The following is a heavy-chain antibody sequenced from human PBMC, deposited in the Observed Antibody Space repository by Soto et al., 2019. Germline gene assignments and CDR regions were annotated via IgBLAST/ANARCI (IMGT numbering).Heavy chain of an antibody. CDR2: IYPGDSDT. J-gene: IGHJ6*04. CDR3: ARRGSRWAFDI. CDR1: EYRFNSYW. D-gene: IGHD1-26*01. V-gene: IGHV5-51*01. Sequence: VGYLKISCKGSEYRFNSYWIGWVRQMPGKGLEWMGIIYPGDSDTRYSPSFQGQVTISADKSISTAYLQWSSLKASDTAMYYCARRGSRWAFDIWGKGTMLTVSS.